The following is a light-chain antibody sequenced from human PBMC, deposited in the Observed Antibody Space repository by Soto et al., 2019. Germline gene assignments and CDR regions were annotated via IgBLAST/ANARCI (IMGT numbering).Light chain of an antibody. CDR3: HQRTNWPGT. J-gene: IGKJ2*01. Sequence: EIVLTQSPATLSLSPGGRATLSCRASQSLGSHLAWYQQKPGQAPRLLMYETSNRATGIPVRFSGSGSKTDFTLTISGLQPEDFGVYYCHQRTNWPGTFGQGTKLEIK. V-gene: IGKV3-11*01. CDR2: ETS. CDR1: QSLGSH.